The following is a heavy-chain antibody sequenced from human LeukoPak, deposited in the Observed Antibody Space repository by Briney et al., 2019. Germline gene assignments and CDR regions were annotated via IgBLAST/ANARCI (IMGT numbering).Heavy chain of an antibody. Sequence: SETLSLTCTVSSGSISNFYWSWIRQPAGKGLEWIGRIYTSGSTNYNPSLKSRVTISVDTSKNQFSLKLSSVTAADTAVYYCARADRAAAVFFDYWGQGTLVTVSS. CDR2: IYTSGST. D-gene: IGHD6-13*01. CDR3: ARADRAAAVFFDY. V-gene: IGHV4-4*07. J-gene: IGHJ4*02. CDR1: SGSISNFY.